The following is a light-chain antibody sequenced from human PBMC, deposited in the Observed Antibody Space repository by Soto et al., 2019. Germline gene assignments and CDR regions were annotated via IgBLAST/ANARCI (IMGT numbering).Light chain of an antibody. V-gene: IGLV2-14*01. CDR3: SSYTSRSCPNDV. CDR1: SSDVGGYNY. J-gene: IGLJ1*01. CDR2: DVS. Sequence: QSALTQPASVSGSPGQSITISCTGTSSDVGGYNYVSWYQQHPVKAPKLMIYDVSNRPSGVSNRFSGSRSGNTASLTISGIQAEDEADYYCSSYTSRSCPNDVFWSGTKLTVL.